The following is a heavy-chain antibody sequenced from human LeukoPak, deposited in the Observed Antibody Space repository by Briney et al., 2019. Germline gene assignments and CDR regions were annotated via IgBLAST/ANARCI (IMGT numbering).Heavy chain of an antibody. V-gene: IGHV1-46*01. CDR3: ARDNSVGETAWWFDP. CDR1: GYTFTAYY. D-gene: IGHD1-26*01. Sequence: ASVKVSCKATGYTFTAYYMHWVRQAPGQGLEWMGLINPSGSSTTYAQRFQGRVTMTRDISTSTDYMELTSLTSDDTAMYYCARDNSVGETAWWFDPWGQGTLVTVSS. CDR2: INPSGSST. J-gene: IGHJ5*02.